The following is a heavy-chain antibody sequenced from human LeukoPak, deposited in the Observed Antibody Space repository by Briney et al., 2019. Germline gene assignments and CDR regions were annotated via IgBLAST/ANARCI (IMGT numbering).Heavy chain of an antibody. CDR1: GYTFTSYG. CDR2: ISAYNGNT. Sequence: ASVKVSCKASGYTFTSYGISWVRQAPGQGLEWMGWISAYNGNTNYAQKLQGRVTMTTDTSTSTAYMELRSLRSDDTAVYYCARDLPLEVPAAMGAPEGFDYWGQGTLVTVSS. CDR3: ARDLPLEVPAAMGAPEGFDY. D-gene: IGHD2-2*01. J-gene: IGHJ4*02. V-gene: IGHV1-18*01.